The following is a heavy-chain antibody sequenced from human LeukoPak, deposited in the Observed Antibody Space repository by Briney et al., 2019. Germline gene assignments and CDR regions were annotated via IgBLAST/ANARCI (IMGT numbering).Heavy chain of an antibody. CDR2: ISAYNGNT. D-gene: IGHD2-2*01. Sequence: ASVKVSCTASGYTFTSYGISWVRQAPGQGLEWMGWISAYNGNTNYAQKLQGRVTMTTDTSTSTAYMELRSLRSDDTAVYYCARDRDKNIVVVPAAYDYWGQGTLVTVSS. V-gene: IGHV1-18*01. CDR1: GYTFTSYG. CDR3: ARDRDKNIVVVPAAYDY. J-gene: IGHJ4*02.